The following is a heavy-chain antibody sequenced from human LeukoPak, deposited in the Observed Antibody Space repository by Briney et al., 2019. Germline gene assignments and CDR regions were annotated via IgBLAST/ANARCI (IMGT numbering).Heavy chain of an antibody. CDR3: ARSPPIAAAGSYYYFGMDV. D-gene: IGHD6-13*01. J-gene: IGHJ6*02. V-gene: IGHV4-31*03. Sequence: PSETLSLTCTVSGGSISSGGYYWSWIRQHPGKGLEWIGYIYYSGSTYYNPSLKSRVTISVDTSKNQFSLKLSSVTAADTAVYYCARSPPIAAAGSYYYFGMDVWGQGTTVTVSS. CDR2: IYYSGST. CDR1: GGSISSGGYY.